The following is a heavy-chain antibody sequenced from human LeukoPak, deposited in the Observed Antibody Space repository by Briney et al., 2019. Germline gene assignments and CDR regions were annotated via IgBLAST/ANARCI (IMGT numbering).Heavy chain of an antibody. D-gene: IGHD6-13*01. CDR3: ARERRSSTWYYFDY. J-gene: IGHJ4*02. Sequence: AETLSLTCTVSSGSISSDYWTWIRQPPGKGLEWMGYVYNSGSTNYNPSLKSRVTISVDTSKNQFSLKLTSVTAADTAVYYCARERRSSTWYYFDYWGQGTLVTVS. CDR1: SGSISSDY. V-gene: IGHV4-59*01. CDR2: VYNSGST.